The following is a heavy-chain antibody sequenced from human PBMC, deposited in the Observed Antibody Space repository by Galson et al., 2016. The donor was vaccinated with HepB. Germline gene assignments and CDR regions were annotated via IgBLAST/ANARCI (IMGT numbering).Heavy chain of an antibody. CDR1: GGTFSTDG. V-gene: IGHV1-69*01. D-gene: IGHD2-21*02. J-gene: IGHJ5*01. Sequence: SCKASGGTFSTDGLSWVRQAPGQGLEWMGGIVPMFGATNYAQKFQDRVPITADESTNTAYMELSSLRSEDTAIYYCAREGCAGDCPKWFDPWGQGTLVTVSS. CDR3: AREGCAGDCPKWFDP. CDR2: IVPMFGAT.